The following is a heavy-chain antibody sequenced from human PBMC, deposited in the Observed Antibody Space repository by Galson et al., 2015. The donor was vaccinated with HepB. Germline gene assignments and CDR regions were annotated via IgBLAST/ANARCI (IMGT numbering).Heavy chain of an antibody. CDR2: ISASSSYI. J-gene: IGHJ6*02. CDR3: ARVGRMDV. CDR1: GFAFSNYV. V-gene: IGHV3-21*01. Sequence: SLRLSCAASGFAFSNYVMSWVRQAPGKGLEWVSTISASSSYISYADSLKGRFTISRDNPKNSLYLQMNSLRAEDTAVYYCARVGRMDVWGQGTTVIVSS.